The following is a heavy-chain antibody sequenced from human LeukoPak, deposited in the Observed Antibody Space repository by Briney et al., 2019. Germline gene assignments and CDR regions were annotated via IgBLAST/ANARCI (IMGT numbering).Heavy chain of an antibody. D-gene: IGHD3-10*01. Sequence: GGSLRLSCAASGFTVSSNYMSWVRQAPGKRLEWVSVIYSGGSTYYADSVKGRFTISRDNSKNTLYLQMNSLRAEDTAVYYCARGARSKTYYYGSGSSYFDYWGQGTLVTVSS. V-gene: IGHV3-66*02. CDR2: IYSGGST. CDR1: GFTVSSNY. J-gene: IGHJ4*02. CDR3: ARGARSKTYYYGSGSSYFDY.